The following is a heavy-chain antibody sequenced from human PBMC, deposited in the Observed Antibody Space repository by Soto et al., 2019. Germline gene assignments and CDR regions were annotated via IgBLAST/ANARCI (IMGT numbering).Heavy chain of an antibody. CDR2: ISTDNGNT. D-gene: IGHD3-9*01. J-gene: IGHJ4*02. CDR3: TCDAKYYYILTGYFVNDY. CDR1: GYTFSNFG. Sequence: QVQLVQSGAEVKKPGASVKVSCKASGYTFSNFGISWVRQAPGQGLEWLGWISTDNGNTKYAQKFQGRVTMTADTAATTAYMELRSLRSDDTAVYYCTCDAKYYYILTGYFVNDYWGQGTLVTVSS. V-gene: IGHV1-18*01.